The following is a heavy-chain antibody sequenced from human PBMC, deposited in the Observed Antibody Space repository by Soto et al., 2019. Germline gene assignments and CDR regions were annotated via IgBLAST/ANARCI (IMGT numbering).Heavy chain of an antibody. D-gene: IGHD3-22*01. CDR3: ASGDYDSSGRPTHWFDP. Sequence: SVKVSCKASGGTFSSYAISWVRQAPGQGLEWMGGIIPIFGTANYAQKFQGRVTITADKSTSTAYMELSSLRSEDTAVYYCASGDYDSSGRPTHWFDPWGQGTLVTVSS. J-gene: IGHJ5*02. CDR2: IIPIFGTA. CDR1: GGTFSSYA. V-gene: IGHV1-69*06.